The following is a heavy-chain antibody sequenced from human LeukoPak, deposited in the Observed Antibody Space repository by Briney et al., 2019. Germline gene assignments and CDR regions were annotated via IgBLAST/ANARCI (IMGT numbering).Heavy chain of an antibody. V-gene: IGHV3-74*01. J-gene: IGHJ2*01. CDR2: MNADGRTI. CDR1: GFTFSSSW. D-gene: IGHD1-7*01. CDR3: ARAGNYYFDL. Sequence: GGSLRLSCAASGFTFSSSWMHWVRQGPGKGLVWGARMNADGRTINYADSVKGRLTISRDNAKNTLYLQMNSLRTEDAAVYYCARAGNYYFDLWGRGTQVTVSS.